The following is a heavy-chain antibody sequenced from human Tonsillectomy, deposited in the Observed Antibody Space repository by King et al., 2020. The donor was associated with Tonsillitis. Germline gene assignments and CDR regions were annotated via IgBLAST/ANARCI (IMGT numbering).Heavy chain of an antibody. CDR2: ISGYNVNT. Sequence: QLVQSGAEVKKPGASVKVSCKASGYTFTSYGISWVRQAPGQGLEWMGWISGYNVNTNYAQKLQGRVTMTTATSTSTAYMELRSLRSDDTAVYYCARDLGEEEMTTFDYWGQGSLVTVSS. CDR1: GYTFTSYG. CDR3: ARDLGEEEMTTFDY. V-gene: IGHV1-18*01. J-gene: IGHJ4*02. D-gene: IGHD5-24*01.